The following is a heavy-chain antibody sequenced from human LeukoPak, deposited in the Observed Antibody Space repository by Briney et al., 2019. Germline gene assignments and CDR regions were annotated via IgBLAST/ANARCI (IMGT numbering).Heavy chain of an antibody. V-gene: IGHV3-53*01. CDR2: IYSGGST. Sequence: GGSLRLSCAASGFTVSSNYMSWVRKAPGKGLEWVSVIYSGGSTYYADSVKGRFTISRDNSKNTLYLQMNSLRAEDTAVYYCARDRVQLWLRGYFDYWGQGTLVTVSS. J-gene: IGHJ4*02. D-gene: IGHD5-18*01. CDR1: GFTVSSNY. CDR3: ARDRVQLWLRGYFDY.